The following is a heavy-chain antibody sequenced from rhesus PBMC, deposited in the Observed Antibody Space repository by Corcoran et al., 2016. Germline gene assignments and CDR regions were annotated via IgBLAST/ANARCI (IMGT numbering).Heavy chain of an antibody. CDR1: GGSLRSGYYY. V-gene: IGHV4S12*01. CDR3: ARELVVTTSVFVDY. Sequence: QVQLQESGPGVGKPSETLYLTCAVSGGSLRSGYYYWSRIRHPHGKGLEWIGGIYSKSEITNYNPSLKSRVTISKGTSKNQFSLKLRSVTAADTAVYYCARELVVTTSVFVDYWGQGVLVTVSS. D-gene: IGHD2-39*02. CDR2: IYSKSEIT. J-gene: IGHJ4*01.